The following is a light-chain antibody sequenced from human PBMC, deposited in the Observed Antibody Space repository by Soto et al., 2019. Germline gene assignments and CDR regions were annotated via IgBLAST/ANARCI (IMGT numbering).Light chain of an antibody. CDR1: HSNIGSNS. Sequence: QSVLTQPPSGSATPGQRVAISCSGSHSNIGSNSVSWYQQLPGAAPKLLIYNYNQRPSGIPDRFSGSKSGTSASLAISGLQSEDEADYYCAAWDDSLNGLVFGAGTKVTVL. J-gene: IGLJ1*01. V-gene: IGLV1-44*01. CDR2: NYN. CDR3: AAWDDSLNGLV.